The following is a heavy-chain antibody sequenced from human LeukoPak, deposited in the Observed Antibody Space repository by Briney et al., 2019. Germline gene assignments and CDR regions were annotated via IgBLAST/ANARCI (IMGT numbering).Heavy chain of an antibody. Sequence: ASVKVSCKASGGTFSSYAISWVRQAPGQGLEWMGRIIPILGIADYAQKFQGRVTIIADKSTSTAYMELSSLRSEDTAVYYCATTPYNWNYVGNDYWGQGTLVTVSS. V-gene: IGHV1-69*04. CDR1: GGTFSSYA. CDR3: ATTPYNWNYVGNDY. J-gene: IGHJ4*02. CDR2: IIPILGIA. D-gene: IGHD1-7*01.